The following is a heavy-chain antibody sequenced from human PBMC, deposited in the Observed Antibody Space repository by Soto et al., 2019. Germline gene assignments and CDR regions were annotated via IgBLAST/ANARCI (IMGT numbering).Heavy chain of an antibody. J-gene: IGHJ6*02. CDR2: INPNSGGT. V-gene: IGHV1-2*04. CDR1: GYTFTGYY. D-gene: IGHD3-9*01. CDR3: ARESGPYYDILKIPPPNTYGMDV. Sequence: ASVKVSCKASGYTFTGYYMHWVRQAPGQGLEWMGWINPNSGGTNYAQKFQGWVTMTRDTSISKAYMELSRLRSDDTAVYYCARESGPYYDILKIPPPNTYGMDVWGQGTTVTVSS.